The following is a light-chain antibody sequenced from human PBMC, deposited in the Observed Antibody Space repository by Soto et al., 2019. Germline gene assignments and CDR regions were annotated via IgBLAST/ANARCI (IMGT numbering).Light chain of an antibody. CDR1: NSDIGGDNY. V-gene: IGLV2-14*03. CDR3: SSYTSRSTLGV. Sequence: QSALTQPASVSGSPGQSITISCTGTNSDIGGDNYVSWYQQHTGKAPKLMIYDVSNRPSGVSYRFSGSKSGNTASLTISGLQAEDEADYYCSSYTSRSTLGVLGEWTKRTVL. CDR2: DVS. J-gene: IGLJ2*01.